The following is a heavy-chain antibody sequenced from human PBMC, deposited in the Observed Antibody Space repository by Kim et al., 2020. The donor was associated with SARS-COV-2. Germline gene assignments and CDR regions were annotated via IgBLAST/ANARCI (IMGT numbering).Heavy chain of an antibody. CDR2: ISYDGSNK. CDR1: GFTFSSYA. J-gene: IGHJ4*02. V-gene: IGHV3-30*04. CDR3: ARGGGHYYFDY. D-gene: IGHD3-16*01. Sequence: GGSLRLSCAASGFTFSSYAMHWVRQAPGKGLEWVAVISYDGSNKYYADSVKGRFTISRDNSKNTLYLQMNSLRAEDTAVYYCARGGGHYYFDYWGQGTLV.